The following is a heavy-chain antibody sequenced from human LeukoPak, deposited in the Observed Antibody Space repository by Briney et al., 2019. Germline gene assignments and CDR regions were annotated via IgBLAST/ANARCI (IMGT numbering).Heavy chain of an antibody. V-gene: IGHV3-11*01. Sequence: GGSLRLSCAASGFTFSDYYMSWIRQAPGKGLEWVSYISSSGSTIYYADSVKGRFTISRDNTKNTLYLQMNSLRAEDTAVYYCAKDKGSYYDILTGYYTSAEYFQHWGQGTLVTVSS. CDR2: ISSSGSTI. CDR3: AKDKGSYYDILTGYYTSAEYFQH. D-gene: IGHD3-9*01. J-gene: IGHJ1*01. CDR1: GFTFSDYY.